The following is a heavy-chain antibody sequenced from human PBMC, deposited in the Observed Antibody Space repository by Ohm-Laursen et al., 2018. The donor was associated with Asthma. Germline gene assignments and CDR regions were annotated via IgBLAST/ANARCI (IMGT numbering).Heavy chain of an antibody. D-gene: IGHD2-2*01. J-gene: IGHJ5*02. CDR3: ARGALYCSSTSCYADWFDP. CDR2: IYYSGNT. V-gene: IGHV4-31*03. Sequence: TLSLTCTVSGGSISSGGYYWSWIRQHPGKGLEWIGYIYYSGNTYYNPSLKSRVTISVDTSKNQFSLKLSSVTAADTAVYYCARGALYCSSTSCYADWFDPWGQGTLVTVSS. CDR1: GGSISSGGYY.